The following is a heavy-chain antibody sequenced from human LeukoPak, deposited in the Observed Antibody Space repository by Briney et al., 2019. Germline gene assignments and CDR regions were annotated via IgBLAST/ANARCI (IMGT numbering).Heavy chain of an antibody. CDR3: AKGYCSSTSCLKTD. D-gene: IGHD2-2*01. Sequence: PGRSLRLSCAASGFTFSSYWMHWVRQAPGKGLVWVSRINSDGSSTSYADSVKGRFTISRDNSKNTLFLQMSSLRVEDTAVYYCAKGYCSSTSCLKTDWGQGTVVTVSS. CDR2: INSDGSST. V-gene: IGHV3-74*01. J-gene: IGHJ4*02. CDR1: GFTFSSYW.